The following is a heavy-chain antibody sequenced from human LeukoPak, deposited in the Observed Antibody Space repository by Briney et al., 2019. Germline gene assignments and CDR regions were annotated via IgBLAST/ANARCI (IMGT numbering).Heavy chain of an antibody. CDR1: GGSISSGGYY. V-gene: IGHV4-31*03. Sequence: SETLSLTCTVSGGSISSGGYYWSWIRQHPGKGLEWIGYIYYSGSTYYNPSLKSRVTISVDTSKNQFSLKLSPVTAADTAVYYCASYDFWSGSRFDYWGQGTLVTVSS. D-gene: IGHD3-3*01. CDR2: IYYSGST. J-gene: IGHJ4*02. CDR3: ASYDFWSGSRFDY.